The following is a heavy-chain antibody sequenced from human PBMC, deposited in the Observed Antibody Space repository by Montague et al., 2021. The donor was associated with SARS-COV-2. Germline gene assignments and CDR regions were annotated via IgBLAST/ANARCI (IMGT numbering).Heavy chain of an antibody. D-gene: IGHD2-2*01. CDR2: LSSDGTDR. CDR1: GFTFGGHW. J-gene: IGHJ4*02. CDR3: TRGCGPTSCPADF. V-gene: IGHV3-74*01. Sequence: SLRLSCAASGFTFGGHWMHWVRQAPGKGLVWVSSLSSDGTDRRYADPVKDRFTISRDNAKNTVYLQMNGLRAEDTAVYYCTRGCGPTSCPADFWGRGTLVTASS.